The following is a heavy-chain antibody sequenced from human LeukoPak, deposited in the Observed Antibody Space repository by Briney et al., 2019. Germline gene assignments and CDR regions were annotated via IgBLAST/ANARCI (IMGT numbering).Heavy chain of an antibody. CDR3: AKHVAGYYFDY. Sequence: GGSLRLSCAASGFTFSGYGMDWVRQAPGKGLEWVAFIRNDGSNKYYADSVKGRFAISRDNSKNTLYLQMNSLRPEDTAVYYCAKHVAGYYFDYWGQGTLVTVSS. J-gene: IGHJ4*02. V-gene: IGHV3-30*02. CDR1: GFTFSGYG. CDR2: IRNDGSNK. D-gene: IGHD3-22*01.